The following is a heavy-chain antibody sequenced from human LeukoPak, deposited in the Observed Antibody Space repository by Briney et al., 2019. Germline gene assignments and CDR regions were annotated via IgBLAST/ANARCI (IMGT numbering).Heavy chain of an antibody. D-gene: IGHD3-10*01. CDR1: GYSFTSYW. J-gene: IGHJ5*02. V-gene: IGHV5-51*01. Sequence: GESLKISCKGSGYSFTSYWIGWVRQMPGKGLEWMGIICPGDSDTRYSPSFQGQVTISADKSISTAYLQWSSLKASDTAMYYCARQAGSGSYYAGGNWFDPWGQGTLVTVSS. CDR2: ICPGDSDT. CDR3: ARQAGSGSYYAGGNWFDP.